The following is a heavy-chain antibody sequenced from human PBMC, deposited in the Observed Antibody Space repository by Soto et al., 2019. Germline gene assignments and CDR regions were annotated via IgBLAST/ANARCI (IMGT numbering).Heavy chain of an antibody. V-gene: IGHV4-34*01. J-gene: IGHJ4*02. CDR1: GGSFSGYY. D-gene: IGHD2-2*01. CDR2: INHSGST. Sequence: SETLSLTCAVYGGSFSGYYWSWIRQPPGKGLEWIGEINHSGSTNYNPSLKSRVTISVDTSKNQFSLKLSSVTAADTAVYYCARVSIVVVPAAREFDYWGQGTLVTVLL. CDR3: ARVSIVVVPAAREFDY.